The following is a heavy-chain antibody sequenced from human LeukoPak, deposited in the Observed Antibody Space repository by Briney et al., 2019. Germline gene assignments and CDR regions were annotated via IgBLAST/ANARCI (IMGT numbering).Heavy chain of an antibody. V-gene: IGHV3-21*04. D-gene: IGHD3-22*01. Sequence: GGSLRLSCAASGFTFSSYSMNWVRQAPGKGLEWVSSISSSSSYIYYADSVKGRFTISRDNAKNSLYLQMNSLRAEDTAVYYCATPLDYYDTSGYHQGGDWGQGTLVTVSS. J-gene: IGHJ4*02. CDR1: GFTFSSYS. CDR3: ATPLDYYDTSGYHQGGD. CDR2: ISSSSSYI.